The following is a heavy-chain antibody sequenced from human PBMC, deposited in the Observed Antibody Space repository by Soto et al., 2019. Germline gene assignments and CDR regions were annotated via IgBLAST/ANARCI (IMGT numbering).Heavy chain of an antibody. J-gene: IGHJ6*03. V-gene: IGHV4-59*08. CDR2: IYYSGST. CDR3: ARQGYYMDV. Sequence: PSETLSLTCTVSGGSISSYYLSWIRQPPGKGLEWIGYIYYSGSTNYNPSLKSRVTISVDTSKNQFSLKLSSVTAADTAVYYCARQGYYMDVWGKGTTVTVSS. CDR1: GGSISSYY.